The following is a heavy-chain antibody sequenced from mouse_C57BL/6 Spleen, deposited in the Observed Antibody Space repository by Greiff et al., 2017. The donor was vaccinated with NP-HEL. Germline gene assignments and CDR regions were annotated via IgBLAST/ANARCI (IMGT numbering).Heavy chain of an antibody. CDR1: GYTFTSYW. V-gene: IGHV1-50*01. CDR3: ARRVVARYFDY. D-gene: IGHD1-1*01. J-gene: IGHJ2*01. CDR2: IDPSDSST. Sequence: QVQLQQPGAELVKPGASVKLSCKASGYTFTSYWMQWVKQRPGQGLEWIGEIDPSDSSTTYNQKFKGKATVTVDTSSSTAYMQLSSLTSEDSAVYYCARRVVARYFDYWGQGTTLTVSS.